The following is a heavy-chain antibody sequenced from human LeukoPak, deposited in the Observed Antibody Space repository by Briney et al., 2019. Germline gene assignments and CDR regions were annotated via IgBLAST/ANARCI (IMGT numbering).Heavy chain of an antibody. D-gene: IGHD3-3*01. Sequence: SETLSLTCTVSGGSISSSSYYWGWIRQPPGKGLEWIGSIYYSGSTNYNPSLKTRVTMSVDTSKNQFSLKLSSVTAADTAVYYCARDSLPQNDFWSGYYGNWFDPWGQGTLVTVSS. CDR1: GGSISSSSYY. V-gene: IGHV4-39*07. CDR2: IYYSGST. CDR3: ARDSLPQNDFWSGYYGNWFDP. J-gene: IGHJ5*02.